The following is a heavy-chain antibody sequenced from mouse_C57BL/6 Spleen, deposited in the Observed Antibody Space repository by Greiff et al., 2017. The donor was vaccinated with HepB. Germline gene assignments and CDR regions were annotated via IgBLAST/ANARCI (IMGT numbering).Heavy chain of an antibody. J-gene: IGHJ4*01. CDR2: IYPGSGNT. D-gene: IGHD2-3*01. V-gene: IGHV1-76*01. CDR1: GYTFTDYY. CDR3: AREDDGYFYYAMDY. Sequence: VQGVESGAELVRPGASVKLSCKASGYTFTDYYINWVKQRPGQGLEWIARIYPGSGNTYYNEKFKGKATLTAEKSSSTAYMQLSSLTSEDSAVYFCAREDDGYFYYAMDYWGQGTSVTVSS.